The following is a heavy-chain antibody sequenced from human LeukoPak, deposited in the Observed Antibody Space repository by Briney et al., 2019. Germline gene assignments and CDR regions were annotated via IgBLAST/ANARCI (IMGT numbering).Heavy chain of an antibody. CDR2: ISGSDSKT. D-gene: IGHD4/OR15-4a*01. V-gene: IGHV3-23*01. CDR1: GFTFSSYA. CDR3: AKDAANYPFFFDF. Sequence: PGGSLRLSCVASGFTFSSYAMSWVRQAPGKGLEWVSAISGSDSKTYYADSVKGRFTISRDNAKNTVYLQMNSLRAEDTAIYYCAKDAANYPFFFDFWGQGTPVTVSS. J-gene: IGHJ4*02.